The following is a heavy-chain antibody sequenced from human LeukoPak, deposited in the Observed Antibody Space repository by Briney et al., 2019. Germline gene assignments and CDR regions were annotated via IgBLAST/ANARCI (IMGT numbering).Heavy chain of an antibody. Sequence: GASVKVSCKASGGTFSSYAISWVRQAPGQGLEWMGGIIPIFGTANYAQKFQGRVTITTDESTSTAYMELSSLRSEDTAVFYCAREVVVPASGYYYYMDVWGKGTTVTVSS. CDR1: GGTFSSYA. CDR3: AREVVVPASGYYYYMDV. J-gene: IGHJ6*03. CDR2: IIPIFGTA. V-gene: IGHV1-69*05. D-gene: IGHD2-2*01.